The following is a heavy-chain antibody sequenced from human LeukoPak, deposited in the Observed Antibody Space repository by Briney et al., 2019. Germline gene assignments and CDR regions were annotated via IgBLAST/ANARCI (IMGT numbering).Heavy chain of an antibody. D-gene: IGHD3-22*01. J-gene: IGHJ5*02. CDR3: ARDRLEASGSHGIDP. Sequence: SVKVSCKASGGTFSSYAISWVRQAPRQGLEWMGGIIPILGIANYAQKFQGRVTITADKSTSTAYMELSSLRSEDTAVYYCARDRLEASGSHGIDPWGQGTLVTVSS. CDR2: IIPILGIA. V-gene: IGHV1-69*10. CDR1: GGTFSSYA.